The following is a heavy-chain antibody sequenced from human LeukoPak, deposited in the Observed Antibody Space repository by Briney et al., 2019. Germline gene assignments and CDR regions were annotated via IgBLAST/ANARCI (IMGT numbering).Heavy chain of an antibody. D-gene: IGHD3-22*01. CDR2: IYYSGST. Sequence: PSETLSPTCTVSGGSISSSSYYWGWIRQPPGKGLEWIGSIYYSGSTYYNPSLKSRVTISVDTSKNQFSLKLSSVTAADTAVYYCARRYYDESFDYWGQGTLVTVSS. V-gene: IGHV4-39*01. CDR1: GGSISSSSYY. CDR3: ARRYYDESFDY. J-gene: IGHJ4*02.